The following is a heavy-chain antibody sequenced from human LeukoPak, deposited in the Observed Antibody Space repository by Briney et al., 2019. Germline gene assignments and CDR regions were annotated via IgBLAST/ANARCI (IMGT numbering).Heavy chain of an antibody. D-gene: IGHD5-18*01. CDR3: AGGTGEGYTYGRYYFDY. J-gene: IGHJ4*02. Sequence: ASVKVSCKASGYTFTGYYMHWVRQAPGQGLEWMGWINPNSGGTNYAQKFQGRVTMTSDTSITTAYTELSRLRSDDTAVYYWAGGTGEGYTYGRYYFDYWGQGTLVTVSS. CDR1: GYTFTGYY. CDR2: INPNSGGT. V-gene: IGHV1-2*02.